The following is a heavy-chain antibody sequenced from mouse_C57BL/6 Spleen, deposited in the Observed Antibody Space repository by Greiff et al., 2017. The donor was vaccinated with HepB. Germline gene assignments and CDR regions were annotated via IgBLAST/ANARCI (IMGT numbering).Heavy chain of an antibody. CDR2: ISSGGSYT. CDR1: GFTFSSYG. J-gene: IGHJ2*01. Sequence: VQLKQSGGDLVKPGGSLKLSCAASGFTFSSYGMSWVRQTPDKRLEWVATISSGGSYTYYPDSVKGRFTISRDNAKNTLYLQMSSLKSEDTAMYYCARPNWDGYYFDYWGQGTTLTVSS. D-gene: IGHD4-1*02. V-gene: IGHV5-6*01. CDR3: ARPNWDGYYFDY.